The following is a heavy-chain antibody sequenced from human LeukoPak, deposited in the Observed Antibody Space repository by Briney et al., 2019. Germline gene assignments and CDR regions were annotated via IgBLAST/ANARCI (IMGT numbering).Heavy chain of an antibody. CDR1: GFTFSSYA. D-gene: IGHD6-19*01. J-gene: IGHJ5*02. CDR2: ISSNGGST. CDR3: ARVAGTNWFDP. V-gene: IGHV3-64*01. Sequence: GGSLRLSCAASGFTFSSYAMHWVRQAPGKGLEYVSAISSNGGSTYYANSVKGRFTISRDNSKNTLYLQMGSLRAEDMAVYYCARVAGTNWFDPWGQGTLVTVSS.